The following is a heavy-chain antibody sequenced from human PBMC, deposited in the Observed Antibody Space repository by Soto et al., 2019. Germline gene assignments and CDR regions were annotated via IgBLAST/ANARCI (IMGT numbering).Heavy chain of an antibody. J-gene: IGHJ4*02. Sequence: SVKVSCKASGYTFTSYGISWVRQAPGQGLEWMGWISAYNGNTNYAQKLQGRVTMTTDTSTSTAYMELRSLRSDDTAVYYCARDYDILTGYYALDYWGQGTLVTVSS. V-gene: IGHV1-18*01. CDR1: GYTFTSYG. CDR3: ARDYDILTGYYALDY. CDR2: ISAYNGNT. D-gene: IGHD3-9*01.